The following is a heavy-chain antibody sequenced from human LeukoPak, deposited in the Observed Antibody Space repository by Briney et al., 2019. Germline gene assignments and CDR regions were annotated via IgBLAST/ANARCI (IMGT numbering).Heavy chain of an antibody. Sequence: ASVKVSCKASGYTFTGYYMHWVRQAPGQGLEWMGWINPNSGGTNYAQKFQGRVTMTRDTSISTAYMELSRLRSDDTAVYYCARSIQWLRGYYFDYRGQGTLVTVSS. CDR2: INPNSGGT. J-gene: IGHJ4*02. V-gene: IGHV1-2*02. D-gene: IGHD3-22*01. CDR3: ARSIQWLRGYYFDY. CDR1: GYTFTGYY.